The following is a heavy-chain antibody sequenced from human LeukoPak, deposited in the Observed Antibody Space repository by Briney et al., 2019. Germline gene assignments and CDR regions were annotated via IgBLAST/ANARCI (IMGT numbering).Heavy chain of an antibody. V-gene: IGHV3-53*01. Sequence: PGGSLRLSCTVSGFTVSSNSMSWVRQAPGKGLEWVSFIYSGGNTHYSDSVKGRFTISRDNSKNTLYLQMNSLRAEGTAVYYCARDFGYDAFDIWGQGTMVTVSS. D-gene: IGHD3-10*01. CDR1: GFTVSSNS. CDR3: ARDFGYDAFDI. J-gene: IGHJ3*02. CDR2: IYSGGNT.